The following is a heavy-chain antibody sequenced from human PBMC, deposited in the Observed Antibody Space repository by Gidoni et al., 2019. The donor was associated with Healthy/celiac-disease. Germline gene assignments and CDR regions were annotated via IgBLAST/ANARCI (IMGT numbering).Heavy chain of an antibody. CDR2: IYYSGST. V-gene: IGHV4-39*07. J-gene: IGHJ4*02. D-gene: IGHD1-20*01. CDR1: GGSIISSSYY. CDR3: ARGSYNWNDKATRPLDY. Sequence: QLQLQESGPGLVKPSETLSLTCTVAGGSIISSSYYWGWIRHPPGKGLEWIGSIYYSGSTYYNPSLKSRVTISVDTSKNQFSLKLSSVTAADTAVYYCARGSYNWNDKATRPLDYWGQGTLVTVSS.